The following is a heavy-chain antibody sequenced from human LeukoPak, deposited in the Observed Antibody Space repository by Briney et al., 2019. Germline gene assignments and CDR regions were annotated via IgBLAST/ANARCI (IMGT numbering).Heavy chain of an antibody. J-gene: IGHJ6*03. CDR1: GGSISSYC. CDR2: IYYSGST. CDR3: ARERYSNRYYYYYYMDV. Sequence: SETLSLTCTVSGGSISSYCWSWIRQPPGKGLEWIGYIYYSGSTNYNPSLKSRVTISVDTSKNQFSLKLSSVTAADTAVYYCARERYSNRYYYYYYMDVWGKGTTVTVSS. V-gene: IGHV4-59*01. D-gene: IGHD4-11*01.